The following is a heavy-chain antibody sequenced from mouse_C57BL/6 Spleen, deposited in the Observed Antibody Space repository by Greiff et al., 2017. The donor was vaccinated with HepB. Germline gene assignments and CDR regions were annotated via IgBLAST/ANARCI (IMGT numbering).Heavy chain of an antibody. V-gene: IGHV1-54*01. J-gene: IGHJ4*01. CDR1: GYAFTNYL. CDR2: INPGSGGT. Sequence: VQLQQSGAELVRPGTSVKVSCKASGYAFTNYLIEWVKQRPGQGLEWIGVINPGSGGTNYNEKFKGKATLTADKSSSTAYMQLSSLTSEDSAVYFCARVHGSSYVGAMDYWGQGTSVTVSS. CDR3: ARVHGSSYVGAMDY. D-gene: IGHD1-1*01.